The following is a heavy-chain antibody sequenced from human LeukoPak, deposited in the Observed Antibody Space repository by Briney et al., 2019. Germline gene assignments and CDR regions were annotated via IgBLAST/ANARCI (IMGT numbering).Heavy chain of an antibody. D-gene: IGHD6-19*01. J-gene: IGHJ4*02. CDR3: ARDREGAVAVAGYYFDY. CDR1: GYTFTDYY. V-gene: IGHV1-2*06. CDR2: INPNSGGT. Sequence: ASVKVSCKASGYTFTDYYMHWVRQAPGQGLEWMGRINPNSGGTNLAQKFQDRVTMTRDTSISTAYMELSRLRSDDTAVYYCARDREGAVAVAGYYFDYWGQGTLVTVSS.